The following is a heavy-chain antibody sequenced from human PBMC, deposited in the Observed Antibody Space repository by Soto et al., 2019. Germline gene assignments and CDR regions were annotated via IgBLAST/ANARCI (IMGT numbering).Heavy chain of an antibody. D-gene: IGHD1-26*01. CDR2: IYASGSP. CDR3: ARGVGSSPPRY. V-gene: IGHV4-59*01. CDR1: GGSISVYY. J-gene: IGHJ4*02. Sequence: LSLTCTISGGSISVYYWSWVRQPPGHELEWIGYIYASGSPYYNPSLRSRVTISADTSKNQISLKLTSPTAADTAVYYCARGVGSSPPRYWGRGTLVTVS.